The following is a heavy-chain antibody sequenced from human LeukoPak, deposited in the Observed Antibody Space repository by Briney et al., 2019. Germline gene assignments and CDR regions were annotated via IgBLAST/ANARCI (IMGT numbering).Heavy chain of an antibody. CDR2: ITSSSSYI. CDR1: GFTFSTYT. CDR3: ARHVVAVGFDY. J-gene: IGHJ4*02. V-gene: IGHV3-21*01. Sequence: PGGSLRLSCAASGFTFSTYTMNWVRQAPGKGLEWVSSITSSSSYIYYADSVKGRFTISRDNAKNSLYLQMTSLRVEDTAVYYFARHVVAVGFDYWGQGTLVTVSS. D-gene: IGHD3-22*01.